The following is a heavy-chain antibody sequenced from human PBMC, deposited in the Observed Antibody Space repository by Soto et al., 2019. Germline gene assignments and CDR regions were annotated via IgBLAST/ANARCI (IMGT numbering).Heavy chain of an antibody. CDR1: GGSVSSGSYY. D-gene: IGHD2-15*01. J-gene: IGHJ4*02. V-gene: IGHV4-61*01. Sequence: SETLSLTCTASGGSVSSGSYYWSWIRQPPGKGLEWIGYIYYSGSTNYNPSLKSRVTISVHTSKNQFSLKLSSVTAADTAVYYCVRVWLGYCSGRRCPLDYWGQGTLVPVST. CDR2: IYYSGST. CDR3: VRVWLGYCSGRRCPLDY.